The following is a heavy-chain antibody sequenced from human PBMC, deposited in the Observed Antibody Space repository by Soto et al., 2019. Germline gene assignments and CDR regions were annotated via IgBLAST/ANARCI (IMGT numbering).Heavy chain of an antibody. CDR3: ARTSPVAGGFDY. CDR1: GGSISGYY. J-gene: IGHJ4*02. D-gene: IGHD6-19*01. CDR2: IYFST. Sequence: SETLSLTCTVSGGSISGYYWSWIRQPPGKGLEWIGYIYFSTNYNPSLKSRVTISVDTSKNQLSLKLTSVTAADTAVYYCARTSPVAGGFDYWGQGTLVTVSS. V-gene: IGHV4-59*01.